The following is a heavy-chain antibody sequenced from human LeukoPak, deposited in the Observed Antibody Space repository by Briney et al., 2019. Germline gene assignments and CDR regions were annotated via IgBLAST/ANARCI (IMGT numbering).Heavy chain of an antibody. V-gene: IGHV4-39*07. J-gene: IGHJ4*02. D-gene: IGHD4-17*01. CDR1: GGSISSGSYY. Sequence: NPSETLPLTCTVSGGSISSGSYYWSWIRQPAGKGLEWIGSIYYSGSTYYNPSLKSRVTISVDTSKNQFSLKLSSVTAADTAVYYCARVGAVRLRGTFDYWGQGTLVTVSS. CDR2: IYYSGST. CDR3: ARVGAVRLRGTFDY.